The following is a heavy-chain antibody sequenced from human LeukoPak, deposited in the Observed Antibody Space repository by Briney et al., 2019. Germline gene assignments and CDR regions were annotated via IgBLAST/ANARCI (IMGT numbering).Heavy chain of an antibody. V-gene: IGHV1-2*02. Sequence: ASVKVSFKASGYTFTGYYMHWVRQAPGQGLEWRGWINPNSGGTNYAQKCQGRVTMTRDTSISTAYMELSRLRSADMAVYYCAIEDIVVVPAALDYWGQGTLVTVSS. CDR3: AIEDIVVVPAALDY. CDR1: GYTFTGYY. CDR2: INPNSGGT. J-gene: IGHJ4*02. D-gene: IGHD2-2*01.